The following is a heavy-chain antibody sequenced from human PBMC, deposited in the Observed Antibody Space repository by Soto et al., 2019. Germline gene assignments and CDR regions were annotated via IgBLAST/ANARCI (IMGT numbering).Heavy chain of an antibody. CDR1: GFTFSSYS. Sequence: GGSLRLSCAASGFTFSSYSMNWVRQAPGKGLEWVSSISSSSSYIYYADSVKGRFTISRDNAKNSLYLQMNSLRAEDTAVYYCAREKEVIRSYYGMDVWGQGTTVTVSS. CDR2: ISSSSSYI. V-gene: IGHV3-21*01. J-gene: IGHJ6*02. D-gene: IGHD2-21*01. CDR3: AREKEVIRSYYGMDV.